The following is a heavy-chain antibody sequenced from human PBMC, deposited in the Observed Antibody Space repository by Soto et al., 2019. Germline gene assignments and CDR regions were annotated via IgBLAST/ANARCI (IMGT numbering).Heavy chain of an antibody. CDR2: MSYDGGNK. CDR1: GFTFSSYG. J-gene: IGHJ4*02. Sequence: QVQLVESGGGVVQPGRSLRLSCAASGFTFSSYGMHWVRQAPGKGLEWVAVMSYDGGNKHYVDSVKGRFTISRDNSKNTLYLQMNSLRAEDTAVYYCAKDSVSGWSTNETHCFDYWGQGTLVTVSS. D-gene: IGHD6-19*01. V-gene: IGHV3-30*18. CDR3: AKDSVSGWSTNETHCFDY.